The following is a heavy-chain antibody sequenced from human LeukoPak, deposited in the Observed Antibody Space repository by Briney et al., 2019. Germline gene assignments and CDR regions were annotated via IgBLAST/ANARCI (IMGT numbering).Heavy chain of an antibody. CDR3: ARTLRLNTPRAFDV. CDR2: IHEDGGEK. Sequence: PGGSLRPSCVVSGFTFSRYWMNWVRQAPGKGLEWVANIHEDGGEKYYVDSVKGRFTISRDNAKNSLYLQMNSLRAEDTAVYYCARTLRLNTPRAFDVWGQGTMVTVSS. D-gene: IGHD6-25*01. J-gene: IGHJ3*01. CDR1: GFTFSRYW. V-gene: IGHV3-7*05.